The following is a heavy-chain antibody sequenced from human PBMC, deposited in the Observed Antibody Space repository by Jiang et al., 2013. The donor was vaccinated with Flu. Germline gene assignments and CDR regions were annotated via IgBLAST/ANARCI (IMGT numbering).Heavy chain of an antibody. J-gene: IGHJ4*02. V-gene: IGHV6-1*01. CDR3: VRDGSSSWFLFDY. CDR1: GDSVSSNSAT. D-gene: IGHD6-13*01. Sequence: SQTLSLTCAISGDSVSSNSATWNWIRQAPSRGLEWLGRTHYRSKWYNDYAVSVRGRIIITADTSKNQFSLQLNSVTPEDAAVYYCVRDGSSSWFLFDYWGQGTLVTISS. CDR2: THYRSKWYN.